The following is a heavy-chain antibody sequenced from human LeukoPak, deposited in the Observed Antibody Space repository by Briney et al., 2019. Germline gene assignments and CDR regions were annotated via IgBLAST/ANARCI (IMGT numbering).Heavy chain of an antibody. V-gene: IGHV4-39*07. CDR1: GGSISSSSYY. J-gene: IGHJ3*02. D-gene: IGHD3-10*01. CDR3: ARDSTHVLLWFGEFQRAFDI. Sequence: SETLSLTCTVSGGSISSSSYYWGWIRQPPGKGLEWIGSIYYSGSTYYNPSLKSRVTISVDTSKNQFSLKLSSVTAADTAVYYCARDSTHVLLWFGEFQRAFDIWGQGTMVTVSS. CDR2: IYYSGST.